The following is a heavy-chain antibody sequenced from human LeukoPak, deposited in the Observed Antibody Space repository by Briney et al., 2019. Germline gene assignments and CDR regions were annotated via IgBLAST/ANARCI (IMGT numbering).Heavy chain of an antibody. J-gene: IGHJ5*02. CDR3: AKDWGGVVRRFDP. Sequence: GGSLRLSCAASGFTFASYAMSWFRQAPGKGLEWVSAISGSGSNTFYADAVKGRFTISRDNSENTLLLQMNSLRAEDTALYYCAKDWGGVVRRFDPWGQGTLVAVSS. CDR1: GFTFASYA. D-gene: IGHD2-8*02. CDR2: ISGSGSNT. V-gene: IGHV3-23*01.